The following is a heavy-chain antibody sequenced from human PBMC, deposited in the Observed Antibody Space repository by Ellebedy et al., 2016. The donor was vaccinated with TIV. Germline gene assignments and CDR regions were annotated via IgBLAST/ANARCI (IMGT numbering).Heavy chain of an antibody. J-gene: IGHJ3*02. CDR3: ARTNTPGGLWAFDI. Sequence: PGGSLRFSCAASGFVFSSYTMNWVRQAPGKGLEWVSRIISSGGTIYYADSVKGRFTISRDNAKNSLYLQMNSLRAEDTAVYYCARTNTPGGLWAFDIWGQGTMVTVSS. V-gene: IGHV3-48*04. CDR2: IISSGGTI. CDR1: GFVFSSYT. D-gene: IGHD1-1*01.